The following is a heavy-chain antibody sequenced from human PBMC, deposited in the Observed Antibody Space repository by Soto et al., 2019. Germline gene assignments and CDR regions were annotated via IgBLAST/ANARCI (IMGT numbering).Heavy chain of an antibody. Sequence: QITLKESGTTVVKPTQTLTLTCTFSGFSLTTAGRGVGWIRQPPGKALEWLALTYWNDDTRYNPSLKSRLTSTKDTSKNQVVLTMTNMDPVDTSTYYCAHRGYGNYPRDNWFDPWGQGILVIVSS. D-gene: IGHD4-4*01. V-gene: IGHV2-5*01. CDR2: TYWNDDT. J-gene: IGHJ5*02. CDR1: GFSLTTAGRG. CDR3: AHRGYGNYPRDNWFDP.